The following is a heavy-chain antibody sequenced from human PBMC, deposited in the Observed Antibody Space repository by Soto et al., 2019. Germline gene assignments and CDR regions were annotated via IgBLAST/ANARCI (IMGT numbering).Heavy chain of an antibody. CDR3: ARNAQQVEGWFGELFPSWFDP. CDR2: IYHTGSS. J-gene: IGHJ5*02. Sequence: SETLSLTCTVSGVSISSGDFYWSWIRQPPGKGLEWIGYIYHTGSSQYHPSLRGRVAFSMDTSKNQFSLELSSVTAADTAVYYCARNAQQVEGWFGELFPSWFDPWGQGTLVTVSS. CDR1: GVSISSGDFY. D-gene: IGHD3-10*01. V-gene: IGHV4-30-4*01.